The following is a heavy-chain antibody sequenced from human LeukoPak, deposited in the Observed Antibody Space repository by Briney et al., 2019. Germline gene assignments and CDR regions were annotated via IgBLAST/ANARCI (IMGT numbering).Heavy chain of an antibody. V-gene: IGHV3-30-3*01. CDR2: ISYDGSNK. D-gene: IGHD3-3*01. CDR3: ARDTRFLEWFGWFDP. J-gene: IGHJ5*02. CDR1: GFTFSSYA. Sequence: GGSLRLSCAASGFTFSSYAMHWVRRAPGKGLEWVAVISYDGSNKYYADSVKGRFTISRDNSKNTLYLQMNSLRAEDTAVYYCARDTRFLEWFGWFDPWGQGTLVTVSS.